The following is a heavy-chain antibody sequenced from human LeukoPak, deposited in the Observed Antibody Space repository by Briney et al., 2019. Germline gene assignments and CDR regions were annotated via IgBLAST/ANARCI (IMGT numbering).Heavy chain of an antibody. V-gene: IGHV1-8*01. CDR2: MNPNSGNT. D-gene: IGHD3-22*01. Sequence: ASVKVSCKASGYTFTSYDINRVRQATGQGLEWMGSMNPNSGNTGYAQKFQGRVTTTRNTSISTAYMELSSLRSEDTAVYYCARDRRRYYDSSGYSFDYWGQGTLVTVSS. J-gene: IGHJ4*02. CDR3: ARDRRRYYDSSGYSFDY. CDR1: GYTFTSYD.